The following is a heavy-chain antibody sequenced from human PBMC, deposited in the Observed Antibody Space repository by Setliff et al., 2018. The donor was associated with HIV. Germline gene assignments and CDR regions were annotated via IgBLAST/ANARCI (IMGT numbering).Heavy chain of an antibody. CDR2: IDYSGNT. V-gene: IGHV4-59*11. Sequence: SETLSLTCTVTGGSINRHFWGWIRQPPGKGLEWIGYIDYSGNTNYHHYLSFRVTMSVATSRNQFSLRLTSVTAADTAVYYCARRRPADSSTGEDSWTGTFDLWGLGTLVT. CDR1: GGSINRHF. CDR3: ARRRPADSSTGEDSWTGTFDL. J-gene: IGHJ4*02. D-gene: IGHD3-3*01.